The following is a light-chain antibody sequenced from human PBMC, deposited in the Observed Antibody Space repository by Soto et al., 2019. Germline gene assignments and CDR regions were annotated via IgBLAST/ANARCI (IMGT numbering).Light chain of an antibody. J-gene: IGKJ1*01. V-gene: IGKV3-11*01. CDR1: QSVSSY. CDR3: QQRSNWPL. Sequence: EIVLTQSPATLSLSPWERATLSCRASQSVSSYLAWYQQKPGQAPRLLIYDASNRATGIPARFSGSGSGTDFTLTISSLEPEDFAVYYCQQRSNWPLFGQGTKVEIK. CDR2: DAS.